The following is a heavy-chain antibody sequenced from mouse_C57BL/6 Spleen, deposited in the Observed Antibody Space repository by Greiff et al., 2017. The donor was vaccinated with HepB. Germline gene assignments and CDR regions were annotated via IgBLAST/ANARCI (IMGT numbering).Heavy chain of an antibody. Sequence: PLQQSGAELVRPGASVKLSCTASGFNIKDDYMHWVKQRPEQGLEWIGWIDPENGDTEYASKFQGKATITADTSSNTAYLQLSSLTSEDTAVYYCTAFISRAYWGQGTLVTVSA. CDR2: IDPENGDT. V-gene: IGHV14-4*01. CDR3: TAFISRAY. CDR1: GFNIKDDY. D-gene: IGHD1-1*01. J-gene: IGHJ3*01.